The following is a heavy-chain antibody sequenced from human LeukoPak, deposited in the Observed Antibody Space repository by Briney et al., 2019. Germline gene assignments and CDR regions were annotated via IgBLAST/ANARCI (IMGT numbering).Heavy chain of an antibody. J-gene: IGHJ4*02. Sequence: PGGSLRLSCAASGFTVSSNYMSWVRQAPGKGLEWVSVIYSGGSTYYADSVKGRFTISRDNSKNTLYLQMNSLRAEDTAVYYCARDITMVRGVILPDYWGQGTLVTVSS. CDR2: IYSGGST. CDR3: ARDITMVRGVILPDY. CDR1: GFTVSSNY. D-gene: IGHD3-10*01. V-gene: IGHV3-66*01.